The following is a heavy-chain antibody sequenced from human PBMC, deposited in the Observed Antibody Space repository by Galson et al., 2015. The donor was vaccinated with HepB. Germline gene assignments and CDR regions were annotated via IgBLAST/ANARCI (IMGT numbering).Heavy chain of an antibody. J-gene: IGHJ4*02. CDR3: AKLPSGSCYGCDY. CDR1: GFTFSSYG. D-gene: IGHD2-15*01. CDR2: ISYDGSNK. Sequence: SLRLSCAASGFTFSSYGMHWVRQAPGKGLEWVAVISYDGSNKYYADSVKGRFTISRDNSKNTLYLQMNSLRAEDTAVYYCAKLPSGSCYGCDYWGQGTLVTVSS. V-gene: IGHV3-30*18.